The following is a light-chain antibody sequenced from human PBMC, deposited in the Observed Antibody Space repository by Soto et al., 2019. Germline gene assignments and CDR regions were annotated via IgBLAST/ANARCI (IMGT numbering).Light chain of an antibody. V-gene: IGLV2-14*01. J-gene: IGLJ1*01. CDR1: SSDVGNYNY. CDR3: TSYTSSSTYV. Sequence: QSALTQPASVSGSPGQSIAISCTGTSSDVGNYNYVSWYQQHPDKAPKLMIFDVSNRPSGVSDRFSGSKSGNTASLTISGLQADDEADYYCTSYTSSSTYVFGTGTKVTAL. CDR2: DVS.